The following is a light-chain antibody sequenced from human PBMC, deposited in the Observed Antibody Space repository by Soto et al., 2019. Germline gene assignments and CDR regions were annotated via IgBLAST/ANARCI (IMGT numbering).Light chain of an antibody. Sequence: DIQMTQSPSSLSASVGDSLTITCRASQYISTYLNWYQQKPGKAPKLLIYVASNLQSGVPSRFSGSGSGTEFTLTISSLQPDDCATYYCQQYNRYSRTFGQGTKVDIK. J-gene: IGKJ1*01. V-gene: IGKV1-5*01. CDR3: QQYNRYSRT. CDR1: QYISTY. CDR2: VAS.